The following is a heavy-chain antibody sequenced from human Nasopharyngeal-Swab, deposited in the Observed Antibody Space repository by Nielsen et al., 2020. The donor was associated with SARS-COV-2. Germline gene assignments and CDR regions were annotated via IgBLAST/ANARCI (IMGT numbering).Heavy chain of an antibody. CDR2: ISGSGNT. CDR3: ASWAGSSRDYYGPLDY. J-gene: IGHJ4*02. Sequence: GGSLRLSCAASGITFNNYAMTWVRQAPGKGLEWVSTISGSGNTHYADSVKGRFTISRDHSQNPVFLQMNILRAEDTAIYSCASWAGSSRDYYGPLDYWGQGNLVTVSS. CDR1: GITFNNYA. D-gene: IGHD6-25*01. V-gene: IGHV3-23*01.